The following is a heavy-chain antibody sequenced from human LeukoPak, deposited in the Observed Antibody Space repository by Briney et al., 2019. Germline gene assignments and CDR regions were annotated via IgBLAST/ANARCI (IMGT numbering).Heavy chain of an antibody. J-gene: IGHJ3*02. D-gene: IGHD2-2*01. CDR2: IRSKGKSYAT. CDR3: TRHVGVVVVPAASDAFDI. CDR1: GFTFSGSA. Sequence: GGSLRLSCAAYGFTFSGSAMVWVRQASGKGLEWVVNIRSKGKSYATAYAASMKGRYTISRNDSKNTEYLQMTSLKTEDTAVYYCTRHVGVVVVPAASDAFDIWGQGTMVTVSS. V-gene: IGHV3-73*01.